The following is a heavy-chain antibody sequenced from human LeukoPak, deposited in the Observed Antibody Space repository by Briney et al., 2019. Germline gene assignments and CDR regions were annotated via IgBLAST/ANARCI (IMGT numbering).Heavy chain of an antibody. CDR3: ARAVGYKGFLDY. V-gene: IGHV1-2*02. CDR2: ISPTSGGT. D-gene: IGHD5-24*01. CDR1: GYTFTGYY. Sequence: ASVKVSCKASGYTFTGYYMHWVRQAPGQGLEWMGWISPTSGGTNYAQKFQGRVTMTRDTSTSTVYMELSSLRAEDTAVYYCARAVGYKGFLDYWGHGTLVTVSS. J-gene: IGHJ4*01.